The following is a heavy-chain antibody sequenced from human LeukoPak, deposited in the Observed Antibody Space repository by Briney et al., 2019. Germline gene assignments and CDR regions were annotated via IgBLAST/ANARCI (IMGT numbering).Heavy chain of an antibody. V-gene: IGHV4-61*02. J-gene: IGHJ5*02. CDR3: AREITVLRFLEWLNWFDP. D-gene: IGHD3-3*01. Sequence: SETLSLTCTVSGGSISSGSYYWSWIRQPAGKGLEWIGRIYTSGSTNYNPSLKSRATISVDTSKNQFSLKLSSVTAADTAVYYCAREITVLRFLEWLNWFDPWGQGTLVTVSS. CDR2: IYTSGST. CDR1: GGSISSGSYY.